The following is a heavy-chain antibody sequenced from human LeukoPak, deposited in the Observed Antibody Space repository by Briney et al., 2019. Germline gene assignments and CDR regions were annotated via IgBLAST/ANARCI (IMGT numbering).Heavy chain of an antibody. Sequence: SGPTLVHPTQTLTLACTFSGFSLSTSGVGVGWIRQPPGKALEWLALIYWNDDKRDSPSLKSRLTITKDTSKNQVVLTMTNMDPVDTATYYCARGYCSSTRCYTFDIWGQGTMVTVSS. D-gene: IGHD2-2*02. V-gene: IGHV2-5*01. CDR3: ARGYCSSTRCYTFDI. CDR2: IYWNDDK. CDR1: GFSLSTSGVG. J-gene: IGHJ3*02.